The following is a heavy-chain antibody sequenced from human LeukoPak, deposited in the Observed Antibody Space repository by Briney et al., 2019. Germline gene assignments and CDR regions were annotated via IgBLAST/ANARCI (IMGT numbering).Heavy chain of an antibody. Sequence: ASVKVSCKASGGTFSSYAISWVRQAPGQGLEWMGGIIPIFGTANYAQKFQGRVTITADESTSTAYMELSSLRSDDTAVYYCARGRREAPLGYWGQGTLVTVSS. CDR1: GGTFSSYA. CDR3: ARGRREAPLGY. J-gene: IGHJ4*02. V-gene: IGHV1-69*13. CDR2: IIPIFGTA. D-gene: IGHD3-16*01.